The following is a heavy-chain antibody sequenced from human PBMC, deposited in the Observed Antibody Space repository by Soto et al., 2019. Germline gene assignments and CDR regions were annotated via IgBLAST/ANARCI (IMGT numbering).Heavy chain of an antibody. Sequence: QVQLVQSGAEVKKPGSSVKVSCKASGGTFSSYAISWVRQAPGQGLEWMGGIIPIFGTANYAQKVQGRVTITADESTSTAYMELSSLRSEDTAVYYCARLIAATSQGPNWFDPWGQGTLVTVSS. J-gene: IGHJ5*02. D-gene: IGHD2-15*01. CDR2: IIPIFGTA. CDR3: ARLIAATSQGPNWFDP. V-gene: IGHV1-69*01. CDR1: GGTFSSYA.